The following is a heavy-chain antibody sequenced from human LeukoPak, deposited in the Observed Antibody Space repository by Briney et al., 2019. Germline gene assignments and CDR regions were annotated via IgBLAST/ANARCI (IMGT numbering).Heavy chain of an antibody. J-gene: IGHJ4*02. CDR1: GSTFSSYG. Sequence: PGRSLRLSCAASGSTFSSYGMHWVRQAPGKGLEWVAVIWYDGSNKYYADSVKGRFTISRDNSKNTLYLQMNSLRAEDTAVYYCARGHQRGHSDPPGYWGQGTLVTVSS. CDR3: ARGHQRGHSDPPGY. CDR2: IWYDGSNK. V-gene: IGHV3-33*01. D-gene: IGHD5-12*01.